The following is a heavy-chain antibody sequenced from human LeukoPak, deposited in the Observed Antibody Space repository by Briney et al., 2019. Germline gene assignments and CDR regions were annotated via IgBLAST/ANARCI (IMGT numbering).Heavy chain of an antibody. D-gene: IGHD6-13*01. CDR3: AKDKGIAAAGLIDY. Sequence: GRSLRLPCAASGFTFDVYAMHCVPQAPEKALEGVSGISWNSGSIGYADSVKGRFTISRDNAKNSLYLQMNSLRAEDTALYYCAKDKGIAAAGLIDYWGQGTLVTVSS. J-gene: IGHJ4*02. CDR2: ISWNSGSI. CDR1: GFTFDVYA. V-gene: IGHV3-9*01.